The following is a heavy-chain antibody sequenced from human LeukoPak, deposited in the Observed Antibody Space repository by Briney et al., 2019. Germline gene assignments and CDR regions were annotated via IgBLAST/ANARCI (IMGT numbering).Heavy chain of an antibody. CDR3: AKEGYYDFWSGYYSDY. V-gene: IGHV3-30*02. CDR2: IRYDGSNK. CDR1: GFTFSSDG. J-gene: IGHJ4*02. D-gene: IGHD3-3*01. Sequence: PGGSLRLSCAASGFTFSSDGMHWVRQAPGKGLEWVAFIRYDGSNKYYADSVKGRFTISRDNSKNTLYLHMNSLRAEDTAVYYCAKEGYYDFWSGYYSDYWGQGTLVTVSS.